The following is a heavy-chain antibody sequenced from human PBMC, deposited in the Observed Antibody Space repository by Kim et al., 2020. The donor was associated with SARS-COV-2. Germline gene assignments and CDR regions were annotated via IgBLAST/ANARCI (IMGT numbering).Heavy chain of an antibody. D-gene: IGHD2-15*01. CDR1: GFSFSKYA. CDR2: LSYDGSSN. J-gene: IGHJ5*01. CDR3: VKDASYCSGGSCYWFDS. Sequence: GGSLRLSYVASGFSFSKYAMHWVRQAPGKGLEWVAVLSYDGSSNYYADSVKGRFTISRDNSNNSLFLQMNSLRVDDTAVYFCVKDASYCSGGSCYWFDSWGQGTLVTVSS. V-gene: IGHV3-30*18.